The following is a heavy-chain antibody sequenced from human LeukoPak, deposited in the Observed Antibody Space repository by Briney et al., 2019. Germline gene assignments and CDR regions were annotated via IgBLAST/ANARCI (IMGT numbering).Heavy chain of an antibody. J-gene: IGHJ5*02. V-gene: IGHV1-2*02. Sequence: ASVKVSCKASGYTFTGYYMHWVRQAPGQGLEWMGWINPNSGGTNYAQKFQGRVTMTRDTSISTAYMELSRLRSDDTAVYYCARDPYGDYNNWFDPWGQGTLVTVSS. CDR1: GYTFTGYY. CDR3: ARDPYGDYNNWFDP. D-gene: IGHD4-17*01. CDR2: INPNSGGT.